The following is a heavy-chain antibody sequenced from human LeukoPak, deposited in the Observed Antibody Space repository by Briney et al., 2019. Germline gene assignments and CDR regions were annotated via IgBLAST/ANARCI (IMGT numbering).Heavy chain of an antibody. Sequence: SETLSLTCTVSAGSISSYYWSSLRQPPGKGLEWIGYIYYSGSTNYNPSLKSRVTISVDTSKNQFSLKLSSVTAADPAMYYCARVKSEIIDYWGQGTLVTVSS. D-gene: IGHD5-24*01. J-gene: IGHJ4*02. CDR3: ARVKSEIIDY. CDR2: IYYSGST. V-gene: IGHV4-59*01. CDR1: AGSISSYY.